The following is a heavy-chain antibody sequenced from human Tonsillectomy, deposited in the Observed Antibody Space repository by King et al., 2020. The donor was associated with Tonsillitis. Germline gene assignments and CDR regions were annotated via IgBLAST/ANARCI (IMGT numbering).Heavy chain of an antibody. CDR2: IKQDESEK. Sequence: VQLVESGGGLVQPGGSLRLSCAASGFSFSSYWMSWVRQAPGKGLEWVANIKQDESEKYVVDSVKGRFTISRDNAKKSLYLQMNSLRVEDTAVYYCAFWFGELSGNYFDCWGQGTLVTVSS. V-gene: IGHV3-7*01. J-gene: IGHJ4*02. D-gene: IGHD3-10*01. CDR3: AFWFGELSGNYFDC. CDR1: GFSFSSYW.